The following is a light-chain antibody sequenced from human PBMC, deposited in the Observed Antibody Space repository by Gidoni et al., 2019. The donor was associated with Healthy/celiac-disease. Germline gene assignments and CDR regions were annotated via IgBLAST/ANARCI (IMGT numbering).Light chain of an antibody. CDR2: DAS. CDR1: QSVSSY. Sequence: PATLSLSPGERATLSCRASQSVSSYLAWYQQKPGQAPRLLIYDASNRATGIPARFSGSGSGTDFTLTISSLEPEDFAVYYCQQRSNWPPTFGGGTKVEIK. CDR3: QQRSNWPPT. J-gene: IGKJ4*01. V-gene: IGKV3-11*01.